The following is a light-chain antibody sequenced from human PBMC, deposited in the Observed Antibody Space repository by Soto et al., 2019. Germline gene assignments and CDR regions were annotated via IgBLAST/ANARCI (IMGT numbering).Light chain of an antibody. CDR1: SSDVGGYNY. J-gene: IGLJ2*01. CDR2: EVS. CDR3: SSYAGSNNLV. Sequence: QCALTQPPSASGSPGQSVTISCTGTSSDVGGYNYVSWYQQHPGKAPKVMIYEVSKRPSGVPDRFSGSKSGNTASLTVSGLQAEDEADYYCSSYAGSNNLVFGGGTKLTVL. V-gene: IGLV2-8*01.